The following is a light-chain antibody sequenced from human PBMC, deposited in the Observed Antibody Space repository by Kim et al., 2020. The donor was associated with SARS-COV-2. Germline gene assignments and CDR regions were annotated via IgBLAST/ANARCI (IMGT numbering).Light chain of an antibody. J-gene: IGKJ2*01. CDR3: QQYGTSPRT. Sequence: LSPGERATLSCRASQSVSSSYLAWYQQKPGQAPRLLIYGASSRATGIPDRFSGSGSGTDFTLTISRLEPEDFAVYYCQQYGTSPRTFGQGTKLEI. V-gene: IGKV3-20*01. CDR2: GAS. CDR1: QSVSSSY.